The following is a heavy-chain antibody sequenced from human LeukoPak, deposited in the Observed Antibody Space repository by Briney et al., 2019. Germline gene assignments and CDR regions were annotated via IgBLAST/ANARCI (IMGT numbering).Heavy chain of an antibody. D-gene: IGHD5-12*01. CDR2: ISAYNGNT. J-gene: IGHJ5*02. CDR3: ARSVGGIEYWFDP. V-gene: IGHV1-18*04. Sequence: ASVKVSCKASGYTFTGYYMHWVRQAPGQGLEWMGWISAYNGNTNYAQKLQGRVTMTTDTSTSTAYMELRSLRSDDTAVYYCARSVGGIEYWFDPWGQGTLVTVSS. CDR1: GYTFTGYY.